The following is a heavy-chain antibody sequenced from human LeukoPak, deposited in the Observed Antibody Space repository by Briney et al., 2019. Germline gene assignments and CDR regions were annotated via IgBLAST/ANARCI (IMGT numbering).Heavy chain of an antibody. Sequence: GGSLRLSCAASRFTFSNYWMSWVRQAPGKGLEWVANIQQDGSERYYVDSVKGRFTISRDNAKNSLYLQMNSLRVEDTAVYYCARGYNFAFDIWGQGTMVTVFS. CDR3: ARGYNFAFDI. CDR2: IQQDGSER. CDR1: RFTFSNYW. V-gene: IGHV3-7*01. J-gene: IGHJ3*02. D-gene: IGHD5-24*01.